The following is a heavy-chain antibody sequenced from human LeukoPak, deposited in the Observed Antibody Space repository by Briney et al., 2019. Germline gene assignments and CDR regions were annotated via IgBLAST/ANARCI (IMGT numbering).Heavy chain of an antibody. Sequence: SETLSLTCTISGGSISSSSYYWGWIRQPPGKGLEWIGSIYYSGSTYHNPFLKSRVTISVDTSKNQFSLKLSSVTAADTAVYYCARVEPIVGATIKGGWFDPWGQGTLVTVSS. J-gene: IGHJ5*02. D-gene: IGHD1-26*01. CDR2: IYYSGST. V-gene: IGHV4-39*07. CDR3: ARVEPIVGATIKGGWFDP. CDR1: GGSISSSSYY.